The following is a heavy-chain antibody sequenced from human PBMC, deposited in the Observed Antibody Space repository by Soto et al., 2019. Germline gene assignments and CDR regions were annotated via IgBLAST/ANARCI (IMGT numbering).Heavy chain of an antibody. J-gene: IGHJ3*02. D-gene: IGHD6-6*01. CDR3: ARDGDSSSPFEI. CDR2: INPNSGGT. Sequence: QVQLVQSGAEVKKPGASVKVSCKASGYTFTGNYMHWVRQAPGQGLEWMGWINPNSGGTKYAQKFQGRVTVTTDTSISTAYMELCRLRSDDTAVYYCARDGDSSSPFEIWGQGTMVTVSS. CDR1: GYTFTGNY. V-gene: IGHV1-2*02.